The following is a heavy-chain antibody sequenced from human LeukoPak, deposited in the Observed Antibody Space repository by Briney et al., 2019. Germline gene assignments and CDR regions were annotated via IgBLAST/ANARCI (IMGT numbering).Heavy chain of an antibody. V-gene: IGHV4-59*08. Sequence: PSETLSLTCTVSGGSISSYYWSWIRQPPGQGLEWRVYIYYSGSTNYNPSLKSRVTISVDTSENQFSLKLSSVTAADTAVYYCASLLRFLEWLSLAYFDYWGQGTLVTVSS. CDR3: ASLLRFLEWLSLAYFDY. CDR1: GGSISSYY. CDR2: IYYSGST. D-gene: IGHD3-3*01. J-gene: IGHJ4*02.